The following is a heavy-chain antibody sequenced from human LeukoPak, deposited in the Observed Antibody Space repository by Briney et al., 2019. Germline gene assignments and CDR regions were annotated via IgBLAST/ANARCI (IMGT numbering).Heavy chain of an antibody. V-gene: IGHV3-21*01. Sequence: PGGSLRLSCAASGFTFSSYSMSWVRQAPGKGLEWVSSISSSSSYIYYADSVKGRFTISRDNAKNTLYLQMNSLRAEDTAVYYCARARRNWKYKPDAFDIWGQGTMVTVSS. CDR3: ARARRNWKYKPDAFDI. J-gene: IGHJ3*02. CDR2: ISSSSSYI. CDR1: GFTFSSYS. D-gene: IGHD1-7*01.